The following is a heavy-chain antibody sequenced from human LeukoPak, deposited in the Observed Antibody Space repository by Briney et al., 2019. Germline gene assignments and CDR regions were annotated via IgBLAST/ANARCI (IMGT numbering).Heavy chain of an antibody. CDR1: GGSISSYY. J-gene: IGHJ5*02. V-gene: IGHV4-4*07. Sequence: SETLSLTCTVSGGSISSYYWSWIRQPAGKGLEWIGRIYSSGSTNYNPSLKSRVTMSVDTSKNQFSLKLSFVPATYTAVYYFARYFGLELHPWGQGPLVTVPS. CDR2: IYSSGST. CDR3: ARYFGLELHP. D-gene: IGHD3/OR15-3a*01.